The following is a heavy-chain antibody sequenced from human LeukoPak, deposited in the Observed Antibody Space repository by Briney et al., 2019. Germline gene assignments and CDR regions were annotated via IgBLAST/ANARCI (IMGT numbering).Heavy chain of an antibody. J-gene: IGHJ6*02. D-gene: IGHD7-27*01. CDR3: ARDHFHWAIPQDYGMDV. CDR1: GYTFTGYY. Sequence: ASVKVSCKASGYTFTGYYMHWVRQAPGQGLEWMGWINPNSGGTNYAQKFQGWVTMTRDTSISTAYMELSRLRSDDTAVYYCARDHFHWAIPQDYGMDVWGQGTTVTVSS. V-gene: IGHV1-2*04. CDR2: INPNSGGT.